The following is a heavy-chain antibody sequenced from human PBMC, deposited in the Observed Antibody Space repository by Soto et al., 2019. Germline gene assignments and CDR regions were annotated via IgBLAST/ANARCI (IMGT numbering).Heavy chain of an antibody. J-gene: IGHJ6*02. CDR1: GYTFTRYG. Sequence: QVQLVQSGAEVKNPGASVKVSCKASGYTFTRYGIGWARQAPGQGLEWMGWINTYNGNTNYAQNDQGRVTLTTDTPTSPAYMEVRSLRSNDTAIYYCAMVDVYVTPSPQDVWGQGTTVIVSS. V-gene: IGHV1-18*01. CDR2: INTYNGNT. D-gene: IGHD3-16*01. CDR3: AMVDVYVTPSPQDV.